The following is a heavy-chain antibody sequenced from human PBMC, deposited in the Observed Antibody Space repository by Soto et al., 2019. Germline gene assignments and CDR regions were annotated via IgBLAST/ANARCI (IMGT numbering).Heavy chain of an antibody. CDR1: GYTFTGYP. Sequence: ASVKVSCKASGYTFTGYPIHLVRQAPGQGLEWMGWINAGNGDTKYSQKFQGRVTITRDTSASTAYMEVSRLRSEDTGVYYCARDWARAEDVWGQGTTVTVSS. CDR2: INAGNGDT. J-gene: IGHJ6*02. V-gene: IGHV1-3*01. CDR3: ARDWARAEDV. D-gene: IGHD7-27*01.